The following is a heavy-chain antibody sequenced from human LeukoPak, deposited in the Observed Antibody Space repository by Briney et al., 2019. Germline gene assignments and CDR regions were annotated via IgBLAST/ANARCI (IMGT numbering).Heavy chain of an antibody. V-gene: IGHV1-18*01. CDR2: ISAYSGNT. J-gene: IGHJ5*02. CDR1: GYTFTSYS. D-gene: IGHD3-22*01. Sequence: GASAKVSCKAFGYTFTSYSISWVRQAPGQGLEWMGWISAYSGNTNYAQKLQGRVTMTTDTSASTAYMELRSLRSDDTVVYYCARGPTMIVPPRGPWGQGTLITVSS. CDR3: ARGPTMIVPPRGP.